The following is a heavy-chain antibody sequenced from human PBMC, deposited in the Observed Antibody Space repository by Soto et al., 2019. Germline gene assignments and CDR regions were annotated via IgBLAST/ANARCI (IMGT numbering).Heavy chain of an antibody. CDR2: ISYDGSNK. J-gene: IGHJ6*02. CDR1: GFTFSSYG. V-gene: IGHV3-30*18. CDR3: AKDDVYCTNGVCARGYYYYGMDV. Sequence: QVQLVESGGGVVQPGRSLRLSCAASGFTFSSYGMHWVRQAPGKGLEWVAVISYDGSNKYYADSVKGRFTISRDNSKNTLYLQMNSLRAEDTAVYYCAKDDVYCTNGVCARGYYYYGMDVWSQGTTVTVSS. D-gene: IGHD2-8*01.